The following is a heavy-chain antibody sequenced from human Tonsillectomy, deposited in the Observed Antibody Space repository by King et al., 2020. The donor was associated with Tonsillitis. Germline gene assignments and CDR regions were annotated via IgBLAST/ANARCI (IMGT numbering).Heavy chain of an antibody. Sequence: QLQESGPGLVKPSQTLSLTCAVSGGSISSGGYSWSWIRQPPGKGLEWIGYIYYSGSTYYNPSLKSRVTISVDTSKNQFSLKLSSVTAADTAVYYCAREVDIVRFDPWGQGTLVTVSS. V-gene: IGHV4-30-4*07. D-gene: IGHD5-12*01. CDR3: AREVDIVRFDP. CDR1: GGSISSGGYS. J-gene: IGHJ5*02. CDR2: IYYSGST.